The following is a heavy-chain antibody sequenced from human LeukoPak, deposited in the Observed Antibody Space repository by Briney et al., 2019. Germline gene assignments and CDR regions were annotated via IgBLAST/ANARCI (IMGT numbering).Heavy chain of an antibody. J-gene: IGHJ4*02. CDR2: IYYSGST. D-gene: IGHD5-24*01. CDR3: ARRVRDGYNPYYFDY. Sequence: SETLSLTCTVSGGSISSSSYYWGWIRQPPGKGLEWIGSIYYSGSTYYNPSLKSRVTISVDTSKNQFSLKLSSVTAADTAVYYCARRVRDGYNPYYFDYWGQGTLVTVSS. CDR1: GGSISSSSYY. V-gene: IGHV4-39*01.